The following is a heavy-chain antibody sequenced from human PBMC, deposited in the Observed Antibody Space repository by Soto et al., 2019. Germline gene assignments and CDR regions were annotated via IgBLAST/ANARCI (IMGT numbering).Heavy chain of an antibody. V-gene: IGHV4-39*01. Sequence: SETLSVTCTVSGGSINSQGYYWAWIRQPPGKGLEWIGSIYSSGTTYYNSSLKSRVIISSDMPRKQISLTLTSVTAADTAVYSCARQSSGYYDSWGQGTLVTVSS. CDR3: ARQSSGYYDS. J-gene: IGHJ5*02. CDR2: IYSSGTT. D-gene: IGHD3-3*01. CDR1: GGSINSQGYY.